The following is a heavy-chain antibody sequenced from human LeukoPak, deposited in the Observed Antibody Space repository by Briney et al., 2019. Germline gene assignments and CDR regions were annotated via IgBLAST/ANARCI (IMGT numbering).Heavy chain of an antibody. D-gene: IGHD6-19*01. CDR2: INPNSGGT. CDR1: GYTFTSYY. V-gene: IGHV1-2*02. Sequence: ASVKVSCKASGYTFTSYYMHWVRQAPGQGLEWMGWINPNSGGTNYAQKFQGRVTMTRDTSISTAYMELSRLRSDDTAVHYCARVAVAGTLGYWGQGTLVTVSS. J-gene: IGHJ4*02. CDR3: ARVAVAGTLGY.